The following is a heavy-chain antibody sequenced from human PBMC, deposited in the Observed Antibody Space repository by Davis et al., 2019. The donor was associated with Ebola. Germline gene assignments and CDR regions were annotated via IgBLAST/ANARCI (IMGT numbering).Heavy chain of an antibody. CDR2: IKQDGSEK. CDR3: ARDSYYYGMDV. Sequence: GGSLRLSCAASGFTFSSYAMHWVRQAPGKGLEWVANIKQDGSEKYYVDSVKGRFTISRDNAKNSLYLQMNSLRAEDTAVYYCARDSYYYGMDVWGQGTTVTVSS. J-gene: IGHJ6*02. V-gene: IGHV3-7*01. CDR1: GFTFSSYA.